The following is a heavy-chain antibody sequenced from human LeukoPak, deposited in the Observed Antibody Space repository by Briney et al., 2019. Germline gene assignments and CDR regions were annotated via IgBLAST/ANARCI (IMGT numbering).Heavy chain of an antibody. Sequence: GGSLRLSCAASGFTFSSYWMTWVRQAPGKGREWVSNIKPDGSVGYYVDSVRGRFIISRDKAGNSLYLQMNSLRVEDTAVYYCNLNLVVAAGDHWGQGTLVIVSS. CDR2: IKPDGSVG. V-gene: IGHV3-7*01. CDR3: NLNLVVAAGDH. J-gene: IGHJ4*02. CDR1: GFTFSSYW. D-gene: IGHD2-15*01.